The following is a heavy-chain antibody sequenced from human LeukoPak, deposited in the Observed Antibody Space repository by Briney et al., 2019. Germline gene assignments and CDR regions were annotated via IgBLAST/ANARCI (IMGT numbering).Heavy chain of an antibody. CDR2: ISAYNGNT. D-gene: IGHD4-17*01. V-gene: IGHV1-18*03. Sequence: ASVKVSCKASGYTFTSYGISWVRQAPGQGLEWMGWISAYNGNTNYAQNLQGRVTMTTDTSTSTAYMELRSLRSDDMAVYYCARGTVTTYYYYTLDVWGQGATVTVSS. CDR3: ARGTVTTYYYYTLDV. J-gene: IGHJ6*02. CDR1: GYTFTSYG.